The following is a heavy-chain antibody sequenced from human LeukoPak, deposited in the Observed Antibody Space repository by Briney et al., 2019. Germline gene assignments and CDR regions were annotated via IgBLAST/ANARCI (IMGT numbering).Heavy chain of an antibody. J-gene: IGHJ3*01. CDR1: GYSFTSYY. Sequence: GESLKISCKVSGYSFTSYYIGWVRQMPGKGLEWMGITYPGDSGPTYSPSFQGQVTISVDKSINTAYLQWSSLQASDTAMYYCGMSGDRVPLQDDVFDVWGQGTMVTVST. D-gene: IGHD1-26*01. CDR3: GMSGDRVPLQDDVFDV. CDR2: TYPGDSGP. V-gene: IGHV5-51*01.